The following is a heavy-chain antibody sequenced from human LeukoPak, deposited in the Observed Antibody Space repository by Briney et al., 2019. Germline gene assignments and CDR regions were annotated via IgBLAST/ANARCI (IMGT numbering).Heavy chain of an antibody. CDR1: GGSFSGYY. J-gene: IGHJ3*02. CDR3: ASIAAAGTGKDAFDI. Sequence: SETLSLTCAVYGGSFSGYYWSWIRQPPGKGLEWIWEINHSGSTNYNPSLKSRVTISVDTSKNQFSLKLSSVTAADTAVYYCASIAAAGTGKDAFDIWGQGTMVTVSS. D-gene: IGHD6-13*01. CDR2: INHSGST. V-gene: IGHV4-34*01.